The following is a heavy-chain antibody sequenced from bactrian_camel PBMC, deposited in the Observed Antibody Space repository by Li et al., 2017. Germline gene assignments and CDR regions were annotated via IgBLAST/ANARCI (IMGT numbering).Heavy chain of an antibody. CDR2: INARGVT. D-gene: IGHD3*01. CDR1: GVTASNNC. Sequence: QLVESGGGSVQAGGSLRLSCVVSGVTASNNCVAWFRQTPGKEREAVAAINARGVTTYGDSVKGRFIISRDNAENTVYLQMNSLRPEDTAMYPCETEGQSDYCSGSFPTSGPGTQVTVS. V-gene: IGHV3S53*01. J-gene: IGHJ4*01.